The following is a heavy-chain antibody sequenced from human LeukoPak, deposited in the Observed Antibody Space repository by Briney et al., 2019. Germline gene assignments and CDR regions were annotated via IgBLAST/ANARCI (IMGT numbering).Heavy chain of an antibody. CDR1: GGSISSSNW. CDR3: ARMSYYDPRGFDY. Sequence: PSGTLSLTCAVSGGSISSSNWWSWVRQPPGKGLEWIGEVYHSGSTNYNPSLKSRVTISVDKSKNQFSLKLSSVTAADTAMYYCARMSYYDPRGFDYWGQGTLVTVSS. J-gene: IGHJ4*02. V-gene: IGHV4-4*02. CDR2: VYHSGST. D-gene: IGHD3-22*01.